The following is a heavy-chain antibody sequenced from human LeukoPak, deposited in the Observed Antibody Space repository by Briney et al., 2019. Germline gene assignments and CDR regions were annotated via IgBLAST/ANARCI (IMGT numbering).Heavy chain of an antibody. D-gene: IGHD1-7*01. CDR1: GFTFSSYA. CDR2: ISGSGGST. J-gene: IGHJ5*02. V-gene: IGHV3-23*01. Sequence: GGSPRLSCAASGFTFSSYAMSWVRQAPGKGLEWVSAISGSGGSTYYADSVKGRFTISRDNSKNTLYLQMNSLRAEDTAVYYCAKEGNWNYVENWFDPWGQGTLVTVSS. CDR3: AKEGNWNYVENWFDP.